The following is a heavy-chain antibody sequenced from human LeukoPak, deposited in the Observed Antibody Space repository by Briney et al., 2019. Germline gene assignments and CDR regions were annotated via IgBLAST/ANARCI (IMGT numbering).Heavy chain of an antibody. J-gene: IGHJ4*02. D-gene: IGHD4-11*01. V-gene: IGHV3-72*01. CDR1: GFTFSDHY. Sequence: GGSLRLSCAASGFTFSDHYMDWVRQAPGKGLEWVGRTRNKANSYTIEYAASVKGRFTISRDDSKNSLYLQMNSLKTEDTAVYYCARGDDYSPFDYWGQGTLVTVSS. CDR3: ARGDDYSPFDY. CDR2: TRNKANSYTI.